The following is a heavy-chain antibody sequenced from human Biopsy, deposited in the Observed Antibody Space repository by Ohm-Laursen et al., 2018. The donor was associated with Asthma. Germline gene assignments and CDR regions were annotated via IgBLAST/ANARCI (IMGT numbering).Heavy chain of an antibody. V-gene: IGHV5-10-1*01. CDR1: GYSFTSFL. Sequence: GESLRISCKGSGYSFTSFLIAWARQMPGKGPEYMGRIDPTDSYTTYGPSFQGHVTISADKSISTAYLQWSSLKASDTAMYYCVRGAAALTSYYYSMDVWGQGTTVTVSS. CDR3: VRGAAALTSYYYSMDV. J-gene: IGHJ6*02. CDR2: IDPTDSYT. D-gene: IGHD6-13*01.